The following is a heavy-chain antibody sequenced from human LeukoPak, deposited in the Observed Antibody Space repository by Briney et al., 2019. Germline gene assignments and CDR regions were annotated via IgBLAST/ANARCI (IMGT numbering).Heavy chain of an antibody. Sequence: ETLSLTCAVYGGSFSGYYWSWVRQAPGKGLEWVSVIYSGGSTYYADSVKGRFTISRDNSKNTLYLQMNSLRAEDTAVYYCARDRFTMVRGIGDYYMDVWGKGTTVTISS. CDR2: IYSGGST. CDR1: GGSFSGYY. CDR3: ARDRFTMVRGIGDYYMDV. V-gene: IGHV3-66*01. D-gene: IGHD3-10*01. J-gene: IGHJ6*03.